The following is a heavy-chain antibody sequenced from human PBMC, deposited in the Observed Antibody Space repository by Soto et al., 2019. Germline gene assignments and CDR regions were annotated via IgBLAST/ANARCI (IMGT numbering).Heavy chain of an antibody. Sequence: QVQLVESGGGLVKPGGSLRLSCAASGFTFSDYYMSWIRQAPGKGLEWVSYISSSSSYTNYADSVKGRFTISRDNAKHSLYLQMNSLRAEDAAVYYCARLAESSSWYWDSYYGMDVWGQGTTVTVSS. D-gene: IGHD6-13*01. J-gene: IGHJ6*02. CDR1: GFTFSDYY. CDR3: ARLAESSSWYWDSYYGMDV. CDR2: ISSSSSYT. V-gene: IGHV3-11*05.